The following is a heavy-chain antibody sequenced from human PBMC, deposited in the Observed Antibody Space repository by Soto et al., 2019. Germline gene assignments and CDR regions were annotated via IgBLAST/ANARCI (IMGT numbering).Heavy chain of an antibody. Sequence: SETLSLTCTVSGGSISSYYWSWIRQPPGKGLEWIGYIYYSGSTNYNPSLKSRVTISVDTSKNQFSLKLSSVTAADTAVYYCARRFVYYGSGSDGDAFDIWGQGTMVTVSS. V-gene: IGHV4-59*08. CDR2: IYYSGST. CDR3: ARRFVYYGSGSDGDAFDI. D-gene: IGHD3-10*01. CDR1: GGSISSYY. J-gene: IGHJ3*02.